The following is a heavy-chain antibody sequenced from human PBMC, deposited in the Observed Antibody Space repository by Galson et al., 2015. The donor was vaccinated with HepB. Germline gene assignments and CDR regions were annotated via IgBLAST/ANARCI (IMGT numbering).Heavy chain of an antibody. J-gene: IGHJ6*02. CDR3: ARVISGVPAAIRYYYYGMDV. D-gene: IGHD2-2*01. V-gene: IGHV1-18*04. CDR2: ISAYNGNT. CDR1: GYTFTSYG. Sequence: SVKVSCKASGYTFTSYGISWVRQAPGQGLEWMGWISAYNGNTKYAQKPQGRVTMTTDTSTSTAYMELRSLRFDNTAVYYCARVISGVPAAIRYYYYGMDVWGQGTTVTVSS.